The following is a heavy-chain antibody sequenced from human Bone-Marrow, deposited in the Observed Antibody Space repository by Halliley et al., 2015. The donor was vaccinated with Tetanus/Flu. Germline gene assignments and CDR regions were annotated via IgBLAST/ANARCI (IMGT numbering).Heavy chain of an antibody. V-gene: IGHV4-59*01. CDR3: VSRPGSGLFDY. J-gene: IGHJ4*02. Sequence: WLGYIYYSGSTSHTPSPKSRVTISVATSKNQFPRKLTSVTAADTAVYYCVSRPGSGLFDYWGQGTLVTVSS. D-gene: IGHD3-3*01. CDR2: IYYSGST.